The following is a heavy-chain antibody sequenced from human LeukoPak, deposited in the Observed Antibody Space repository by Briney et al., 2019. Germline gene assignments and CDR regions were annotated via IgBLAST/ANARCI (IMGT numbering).Heavy chain of an antibody. V-gene: IGHV4-30-2*01. CDR2: IHQSGNT. CDR3: ARRVAGAGTSYFDL. D-gene: IGHD6-13*01. J-gene: IGHJ4*02. CDR1: GDSIGIRGYS. Sequence: SETLSLTCAVSGDSIGIRGYSWSWIRQPPGRGLEWIGYIHQSGNTYYNPSLQSRVTISIDTSNNHYSLNLTSVTAADTAVYFCARRVAGAGTSYFDLWGQGTPVTVSS.